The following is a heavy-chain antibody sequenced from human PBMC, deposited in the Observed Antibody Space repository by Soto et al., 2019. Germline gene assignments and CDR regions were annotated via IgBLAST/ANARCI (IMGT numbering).Heavy chain of an antibody. CDR2: ISGNGGNT. Sequence: VGSVRLSCSVSGFTFSRHSLYWVRQAPGKGLRYVSTISGNGGNTHYAASVRGRFTISRDNSKNTVFLQMSGLGVADSAVYYCVKVSGYCTGGSCFSYFDYWGQGALVTVSS. J-gene: IGHJ4*02. CDR1: GFTFSRHS. D-gene: IGHD2-15*01. V-gene: IGHV3-64D*06. CDR3: VKVSGYCTGGSCFSYFDY.